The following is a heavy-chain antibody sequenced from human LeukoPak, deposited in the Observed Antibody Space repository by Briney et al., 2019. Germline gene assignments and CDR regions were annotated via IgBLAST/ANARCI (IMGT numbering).Heavy chain of an antibody. J-gene: IGHJ6*02. CDR2: INSDGSST. CDR3: ARVGIAAAHQGYYYYGMDV. V-gene: IGHV3-74*01. D-gene: IGHD6-13*01. Sequence: GGSLRLSCAASGFTFSSYWMHWVRQAPGKGLVWVSRINSDGSSTSYADSVKGRFTISRDNAKNTLYLQMNSLGAEDTAVYYCARVGIAAAHQGYYYYGMDVWGQGTTVTVSS. CDR1: GFTFSSYW.